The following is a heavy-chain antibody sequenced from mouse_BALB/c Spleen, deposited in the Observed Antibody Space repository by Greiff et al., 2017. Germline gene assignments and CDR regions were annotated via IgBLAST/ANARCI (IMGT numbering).Heavy chain of an antibody. D-gene: IGHD1-1*01. Sequence: EVQRVESGGGLVKPGGSLKLSCAASGFTFSSYAMSWVRQTPEKRLEWVASISSGGSTYYPDSVKGRFTISRDNARNILYLQMSSLRSEDTAMYYCARERAYYGSFDVWGAGTTVTVSS. CDR1: GFTFSSYA. V-gene: IGHV5-6-5*01. CDR3: ARERAYYGSFDV. J-gene: IGHJ1*01. CDR2: ISSGGST.